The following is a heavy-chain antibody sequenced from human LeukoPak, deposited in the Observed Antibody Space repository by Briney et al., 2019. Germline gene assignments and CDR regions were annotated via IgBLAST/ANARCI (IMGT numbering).Heavy chain of an antibody. CDR1: GYSISSGYY. D-gene: IGHD2-2*01. J-gene: IGHJ6*03. CDR3: ARVVGSSTPLSMDV. Sequence: PSETLSLTCTVSGYSISSGYYWGWIRQPPGKGLEWIGRIYHSGSTYYNPSLKSRVTISVDTSKNQFSLKLSSVTAADTAVYYCARVVGSSTPLSMDVWGKGTTVTVSS. V-gene: IGHV4-38-2*02. CDR2: IYHSGST.